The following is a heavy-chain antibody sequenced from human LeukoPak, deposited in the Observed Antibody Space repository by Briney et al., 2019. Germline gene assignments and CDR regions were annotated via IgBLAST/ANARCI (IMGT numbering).Heavy chain of an antibody. Sequence: GGSLRLSCAASGFTFNRHWMSWVRQAPGKGLEWVAIINQDGSERQYVDSVKGRFTISRDNAKNSMYLQMNSLNVEDTAIYFCARDHVVNGLVSDYWGQGNLVTVSS. CDR2: INQDGSER. V-gene: IGHV3-7*01. D-gene: IGHD2-15*01. CDR3: ARDHVVNGLVSDY. J-gene: IGHJ4*02. CDR1: GFTFNRHW.